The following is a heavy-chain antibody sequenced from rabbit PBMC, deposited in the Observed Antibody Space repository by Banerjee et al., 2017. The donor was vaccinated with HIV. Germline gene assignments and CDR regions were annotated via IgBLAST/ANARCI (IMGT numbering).Heavy chain of an antibody. J-gene: IGHJ6*01. Sequence: QLKESGGDLVKPEGSLTLTCKASGFSFSGHWICWVRQVPGKGLEWIGYIDPVFGSTYYASWVNGRFTISSHNAQNTLYLQLNSLTAADTATYFCAREDHAYYGDFDLWDPGTLVTVS. V-gene: IGHV1S7*01. CDR3: AREDHAYYGDFDL. CDR1: GFSFSGHW. D-gene: IGHD2-1*01. CDR2: IDPVFGST.